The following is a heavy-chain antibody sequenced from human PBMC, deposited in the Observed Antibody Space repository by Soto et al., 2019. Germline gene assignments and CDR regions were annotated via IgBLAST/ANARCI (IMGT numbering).Heavy chain of an antibody. J-gene: IGHJ4*02. CDR1: GGSVSSGSYF. V-gene: IGHV4-61*01. CDR3: ASYSSGWYDVSY. Sequence: SETLSLTCTVSGGSVSSGSYFWSLIRQPPGKGLEWIGYIYYSGSTNYNPSLKSRVTISIDTSKNQFSLKLSSVTAADTAVYYCASYSSGWYDVSYWGQGSQVTVSS. D-gene: IGHD6-19*01. CDR2: IYYSGST.